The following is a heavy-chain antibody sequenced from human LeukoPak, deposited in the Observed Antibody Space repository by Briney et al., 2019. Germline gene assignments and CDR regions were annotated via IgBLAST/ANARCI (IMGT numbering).Heavy chain of an antibody. D-gene: IGHD6-6*01. CDR2: INWNSGNI. Sequence: PGRSLRLSCAASGFTFDDAMHWVRPAPGKGLEWVSGINWNSGNIGYADSLKGRFTISRDNAKNSLYLQMNSLRAEDMALYYCVKGAYSSSSSSFEYWGQGTLVTVSS. V-gene: IGHV3-9*03. J-gene: IGHJ4*02. CDR1: GFTFDDA. CDR3: VKGAYSSSSSSFEY.